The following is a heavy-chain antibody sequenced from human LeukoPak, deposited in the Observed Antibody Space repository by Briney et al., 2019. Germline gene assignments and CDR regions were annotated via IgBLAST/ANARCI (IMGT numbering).Heavy chain of an antibody. V-gene: IGHV3-64D*06. D-gene: IGHD6-13*01. CDR3: VKDRWVDH. J-gene: IGHJ4*02. CDR2: ISSEGKTT. Sequence: GGSLRLSCSASGFIFSPYAMHWVRQAPGKGLEYVSSISSEGKTTYYADSVKGRFTISRDNSKNTLYLQMSSLRPEDTAVYYCVKDRWVDHWGQGTPVTVSS. CDR1: GFIFSPYA.